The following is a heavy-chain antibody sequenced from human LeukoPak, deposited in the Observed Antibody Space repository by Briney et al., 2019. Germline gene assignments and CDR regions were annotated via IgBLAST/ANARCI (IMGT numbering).Heavy chain of an antibody. Sequence: GASVKVSCKASGYTFTRYGISWGRQAPGQGLEWMGWIRVDNGDTDNAQKFQGRVTITTDTSSTTIYMELRSLRSDDTAVYYCAGVNLYYNYMDVWGKGTTVTVSS. D-gene: IGHD1-14*01. CDR3: AGVNLYYNYMDV. J-gene: IGHJ6*03. V-gene: IGHV1-18*01. CDR2: IRVDNGDT. CDR1: GYTFTRYG.